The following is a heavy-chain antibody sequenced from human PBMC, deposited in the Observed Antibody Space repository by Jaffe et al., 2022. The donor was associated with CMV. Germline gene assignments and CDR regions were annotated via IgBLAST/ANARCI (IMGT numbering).Heavy chain of an antibody. V-gene: IGHV3-9*01. D-gene: IGHD3-22*01. CDR2: ISWNSGSI. CDR1: GFTFDDYA. CDR3: AKDIDYDSSGDLFDY. Sequence: EVQLVESGGGLVQPGRSLRLSCAASGFTFDDYAMHWVRQAPGKGLEWVSGISWNSGSIGYADSVKGRFTISRDNAKNSLYLQMNSLRAEDTALYYCAKDIDYDSSGDLFDYWGQGTLVTVSS. J-gene: IGHJ4*02.